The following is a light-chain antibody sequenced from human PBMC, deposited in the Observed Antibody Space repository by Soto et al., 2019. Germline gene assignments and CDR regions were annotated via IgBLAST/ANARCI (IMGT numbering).Light chain of an antibody. V-gene: IGKV1-5*03. CDR1: QSISSW. CDR2: TAS. CDR3: QEYNSDSGLT. Sequence: DIQMTQSPSTLSASVGDRVTITCRASQSISSWLAWYQQKPGKAPKLLIYTASNLKSGVPSRFSGGGSGTEFTLTISSLQPDDFASYYCQEYNSDSGLTFGGGTKVEIK. J-gene: IGKJ4*01.